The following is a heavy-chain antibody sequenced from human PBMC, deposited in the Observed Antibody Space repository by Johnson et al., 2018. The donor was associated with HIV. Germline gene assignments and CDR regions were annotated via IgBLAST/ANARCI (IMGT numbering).Heavy chain of an antibody. CDR3: ARDQYSTSDDDAFDI. CDR1: RFTFSSYG. Sequence: QVQLVESGGGVVQPGGSLRLSCEASRFTFSSYGMHWVRQAPGKGLEWVAFIRNDGSNKNYGDSVKGRFTISRDNSKNTLYLQMNSLRAEDTALYYCARDQYSTSDDDAFDIWGQGTMVTVSS. CDR2: IRNDGSNK. V-gene: IGHV3-30*02. J-gene: IGHJ3*02. D-gene: IGHD6-6*01.